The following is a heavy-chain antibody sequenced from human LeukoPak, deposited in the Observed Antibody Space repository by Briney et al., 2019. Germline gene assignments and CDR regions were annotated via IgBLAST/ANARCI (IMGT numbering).Heavy chain of an antibody. CDR2: IIPILGIP. V-gene: IGHV1-69*02. D-gene: IGHD2-15*01. J-gene: IGHJ4*02. Sequence: SSVKVSCKASGGTFSSYSINWVRQAPGQGLEWMGRIIPILGIPNYAQKFQGRVTMTADTSTSTAYMELSSLRSEDTAVYYCATPVREYCSGGSCSFDYWGQGTLVTVSS. CDR3: ATPVREYCSGGSCSFDY. CDR1: GGTFSSYS.